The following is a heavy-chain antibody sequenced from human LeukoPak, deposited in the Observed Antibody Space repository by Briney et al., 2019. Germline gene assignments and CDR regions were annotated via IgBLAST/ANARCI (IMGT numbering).Heavy chain of an antibody. Sequence: SETLSLTCTVSGGSIISGSYYWSWIRQPAGKGLEWIGRIYSSGSTNYNPSLKSRVTISVDTSKNQFSLKLNSVTAAGTAVYYCARGYSSGCSNYWGQGTLVTVSS. D-gene: IGHD6-19*01. CDR2: IYSSGST. CDR1: GGSIISGSYY. CDR3: ARGYSSGCSNY. J-gene: IGHJ4*02. V-gene: IGHV4-61*10.